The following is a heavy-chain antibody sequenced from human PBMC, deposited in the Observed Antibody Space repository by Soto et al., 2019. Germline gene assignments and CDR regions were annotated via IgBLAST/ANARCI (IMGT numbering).Heavy chain of an antibody. D-gene: IGHD6-13*01. J-gene: IGHJ4*02. CDR1: GYTFTSNG. CDR3: ARDLGGRYSSRWYSDFDY. CDR2: ISAYNGNT. V-gene: IGHV1-18*01. Sequence: ASVKVSCKASGYTFTSNGISWVRQAPGQGLEWMGWISAYNGNTNYAQKLQGRVTMTTDTSTSTAYMELRSLRSDDTAVYYCARDLGGRYSSRWYSDFDYWGQGTLVTVSS.